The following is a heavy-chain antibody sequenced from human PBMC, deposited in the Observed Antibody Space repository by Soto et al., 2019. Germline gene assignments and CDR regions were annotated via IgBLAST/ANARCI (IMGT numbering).Heavy chain of an antibody. J-gene: IGHJ4*02. CDR2: ISSSSSYI. CDR1: GFTFSSYS. Sequence: GGSLRLSCAASGFTFSSYSMNWVRQAPGEGLEWVSSISSSSSYIYYADSVKGRFTISRDNAKNSLYLQMNSLRAEDTAVYYCARNTQTTYYDFWSGFGLDYWGQGTLVTVSS. D-gene: IGHD3-3*01. V-gene: IGHV3-21*01. CDR3: ARNTQTTYYDFWSGFGLDY.